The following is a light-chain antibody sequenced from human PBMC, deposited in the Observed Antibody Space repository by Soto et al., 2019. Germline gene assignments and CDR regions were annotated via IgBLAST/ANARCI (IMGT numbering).Light chain of an antibody. CDR3: QQYSNWPRT. CDR1: QSVSSN. J-gene: IGKJ1*01. CDR2: GAS. Sequence: EIVMTQSPATLSVSPGERATLSCRASQSVSSNLAWYQQKPGQAPRLLINGASTRATGVQARFSGGGSGTEFTLTISSLQSEDFAGYYCQQYSNWPRTFGQGTKVQIK. V-gene: IGKV3-15*01.